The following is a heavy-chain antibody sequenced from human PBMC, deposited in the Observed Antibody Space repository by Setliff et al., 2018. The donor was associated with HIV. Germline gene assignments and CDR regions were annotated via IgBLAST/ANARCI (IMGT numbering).Heavy chain of an antibody. J-gene: IGHJ5*02. V-gene: IGHV4-61*02. CDR1: GDSISSGTYY. CDR2: IHTSGST. D-gene: IGHD3-10*01. CDR3: ARAFGSGSYRWFDP. Sequence: SETLSLTCTVSGDSISSGTYYWSWIRQPAGRGLEWIGRIHTSGSTDYNPSLRSRVTISVDTSKNQFSLKLSSVTAADTAVYYCARAFGSGSYRWFDPWGQGTLVTVSS.